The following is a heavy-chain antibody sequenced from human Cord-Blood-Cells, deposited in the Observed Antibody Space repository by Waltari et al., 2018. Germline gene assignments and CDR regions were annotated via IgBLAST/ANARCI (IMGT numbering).Heavy chain of an antibody. D-gene: IGHD7-27*01. CDR3: AKDTSNWGADY. Sequence: QVQLVESGGGVVQDGRSLRLPRAASGFTFRTHGHHWVRQAPGKGLEWVAVISYDGSNKYYADSVKGRFTISRDNSKNTLYLQMNSLRAEDTAVYYCAKDTSNWGADYWGQGTLVTVSS. V-gene: IGHV3-30*18. J-gene: IGHJ4*02. CDR1: GFTFRTHG. CDR2: ISYDGSNK.